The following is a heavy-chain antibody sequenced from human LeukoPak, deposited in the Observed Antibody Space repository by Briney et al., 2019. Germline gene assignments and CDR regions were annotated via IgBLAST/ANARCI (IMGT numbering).Heavy chain of an antibody. D-gene: IGHD3-3*01. CDR2: INHSGST. Sequence: SETLSLTCAVYGGSFSGYYWSWIRQPPGKGLEWIGEINHSGSTNYNPSLKSRVTISVDTSKNQFSLKLSSVTAADTAVYYCARGYDFWSGYGWFDPWGQGTLVTVSS. CDR3: ARGYDFWSGYGWFDP. J-gene: IGHJ5*02. CDR1: GGSFSGYY. V-gene: IGHV4-34*01.